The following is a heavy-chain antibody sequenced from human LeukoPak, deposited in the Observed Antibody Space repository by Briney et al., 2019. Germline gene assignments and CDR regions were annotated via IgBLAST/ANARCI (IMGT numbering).Heavy chain of an antibody. J-gene: IGHJ4*02. V-gene: IGHV4-59*08. Sequence: SETLSLTCTVSGGSISSYYWSWIRQPPGKGLEWIGYFHYSGSTNYNPSLKSRVTISVDTSKNQFSLKLSSVTAADTAVYYCARLGDSSSRLYYFDYWDQGTLVTVSS. CDR3: ARLGDSSSRLYYFDY. D-gene: IGHD6-6*01. CDR2: FHYSGST. CDR1: GGSISSYY.